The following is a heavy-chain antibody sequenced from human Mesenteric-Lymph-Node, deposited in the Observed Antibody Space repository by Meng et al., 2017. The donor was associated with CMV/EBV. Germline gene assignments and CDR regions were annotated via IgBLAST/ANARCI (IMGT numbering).Heavy chain of an antibody. J-gene: IGHJ4*02. CDR3: ARGTGGFLDL. CDR2: INSDGNFV. CDR1: GFTFSSYS. Sequence: LSCVASGFTFSSYSINGGRQAPGKGLEWVSFINSDGNFVYYGDSLKGRFTISRDNARDSLYLQMNGLRADDTAVYFCARGTGGFLDLWGQGTLVTVSS. V-gene: IGHV3-21*01. D-gene: IGHD1-14*01.